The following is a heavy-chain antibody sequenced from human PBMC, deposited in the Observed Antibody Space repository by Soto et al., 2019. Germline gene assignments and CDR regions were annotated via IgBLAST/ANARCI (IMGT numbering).Heavy chain of an antibody. CDR2: ISGHNGNT. Sequence: ASVKVSCKVSGYTLTELSMHWVRQAPGQGPEWMGWISGHNGNTNHPQSLQGRVTMTTDTSRNTAYMELRSLRSDDTAVYYCARHRFNYYDDTVYYYFDYWGQGTLVTVSS. CDR1: GYTLTELS. D-gene: IGHD3-22*01. V-gene: IGHV1-18*01. CDR3: ARHRFNYYDDTVYYYFDY. J-gene: IGHJ4*02.